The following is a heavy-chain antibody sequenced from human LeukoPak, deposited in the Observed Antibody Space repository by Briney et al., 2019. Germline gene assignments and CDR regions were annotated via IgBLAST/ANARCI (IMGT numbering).Heavy chain of an antibody. CDR1: GFTFSDYY. J-gene: IGHJ4*02. V-gene: IGHV3-11*01. CDR2: ISGSSSSK. D-gene: IGHD3-16*01. CDR3: AKGERAGGDY. Sequence: GGSLRLSCAASGFTFSDYYMSWIRQAPGKGLEWISYISGSSSSKYYADSVKGRFTISRDNAKNSLYLQMSSLRAEDTAVYYCAKGERAGGDYWGQGTLVTVSS.